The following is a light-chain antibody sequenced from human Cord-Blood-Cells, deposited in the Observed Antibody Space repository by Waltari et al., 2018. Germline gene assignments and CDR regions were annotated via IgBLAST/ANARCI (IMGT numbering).Light chain of an antibody. CDR1: SSDVGGYNY. CDR2: DVS. Sequence: QSALTQPASESGSPGQSITISCTGTSSDVGGYNYVSCYQQHPGKAPKLMIYDVSNRPSGVSNRFSGSKSGNTASLTISGLQAEDEADYYCSSYTSSSTLGVFGGGTKLTVL. J-gene: IGLJ2*01. CDR3: SSYTSSSTLGV. V-gene: IGLV2-14*01.